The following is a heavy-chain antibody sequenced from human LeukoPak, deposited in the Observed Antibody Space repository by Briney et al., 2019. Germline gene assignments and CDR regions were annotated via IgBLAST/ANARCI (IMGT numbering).Heavy chain of an antibody. CDR1: GGTFSSYA. D-gene: IGHD2-2*01. J-gene: IGHJ3*02. V-gene: IGHV1-69*06. CDR2: IIPIFGTA. Sequence: SVKVSCKASGGTFSSYAISWVRQAPGQGLEWMGGIIPIFGTANYAQKFQGRVTITADKSTSTAYMELRSLRSDDTAVYYCARTRTRAFDIWGQGTMVTVSS. CDR3: ARTRTRAFDI.